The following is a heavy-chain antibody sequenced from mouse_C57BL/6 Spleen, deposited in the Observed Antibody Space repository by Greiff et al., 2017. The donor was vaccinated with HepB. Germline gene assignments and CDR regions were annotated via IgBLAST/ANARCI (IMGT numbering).Heavy chain of an antibody. V-gene: IGHV7-3*01. J-gene: IGHJ3*01. Sequence: DVQLVESGGGLVQPGGSLSLSCAASGFTFTDYYMSWVRQPPGKALEWLGFIRNKANGYTTEYSASVKGRFTISRDNSQSILYLQMNALRAEDSATYYCARYGGSSQAWFAYWGQGTLVTVSA. D-gene: IGHD1-1*01. CDR1: GFTFTDYY. CDR2: IRNKANGYTT. CDR3: ARYGGSSQAWFAY.